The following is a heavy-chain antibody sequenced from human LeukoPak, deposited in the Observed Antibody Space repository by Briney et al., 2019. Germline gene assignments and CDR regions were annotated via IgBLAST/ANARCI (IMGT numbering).Heavy chain of an antibody. J-gene: IGHJ5*02. CDR3: AREFSGKNNWFDP. CDR2: INPSGGST. Sequence: ASVKVSCKASGYTFTSYYMHWVRQAPGQGLEWMGIINPSGGSTSYAQKFQGRVTMTRDMSTGTVYMELSSLRSEDTAVYYCAREFSGKNNWFDPWGQGTLVTVSS. D-gene: IGHD6-25*01. CDR1: GYTFTSYY. V-gene: IGHV1-46*01.